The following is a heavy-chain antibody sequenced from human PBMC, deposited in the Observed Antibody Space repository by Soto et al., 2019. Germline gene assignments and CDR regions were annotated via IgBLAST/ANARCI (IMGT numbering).Heavy chain of an antibody. Sequence: GGSLRLSCAASGFTFSSYWMSWVRQAPGRGLEWVSSISASSGSHIYYADSVKGRFTISRDNARNSLYLQMSSLRAEDTAVYYCGRTLLSTDYWGQGTLVTVSS. CDR1: GFTFSSYW. V-gene: IGHV3-21*01. CDR2: ISASSGSHI. J-gene: IGHJ4*02. D-gene: IGHD3-10*01. CDR3: GRTLLSTDY.